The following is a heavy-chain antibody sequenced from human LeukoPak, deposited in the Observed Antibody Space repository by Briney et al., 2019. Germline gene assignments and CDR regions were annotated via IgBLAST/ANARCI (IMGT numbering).Heavy chain of an antibody. J-gene: IGHJ4*02. D-gene: IGHD3-22*01. CDR1: GFTFSAYE. CDR3: ASGNYYDSSGYDY. CDR2: ISSSSSYI. Sequence: PGGSLRLSCAASGFTFSAYEMNWVRQAPGKGLEWVSSISSSSSYIYYADSVKGRFTISRDNAKNSLYLQMNSLRAEDTAVYYCASGNYYDSSGYDYWGQGTLVTVSS. V-gene: IGHV3-21*01.